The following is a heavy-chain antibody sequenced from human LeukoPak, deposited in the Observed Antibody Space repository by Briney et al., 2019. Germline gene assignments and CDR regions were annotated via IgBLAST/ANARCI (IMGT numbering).Heavy chain of an antibody. CDR3: ARAFGASSGYSVDY. D-gene: IGHD3-22*01. J-gene: IGHJ4*02. V-gene: IGHV3-33*01. CDR2: IWYDGSNK. Sequence: GGSLRLSCAASGFTFSSYAMHWVRQAPGKGLEWVTVIWYDGSNKHYADSVKGRFTFSRDNSKNTLYLQMDSLRAEDTAVYYCARAFGASSGYSVDYWGQGTLVTVSS. CDR1: GFTFSSYA.